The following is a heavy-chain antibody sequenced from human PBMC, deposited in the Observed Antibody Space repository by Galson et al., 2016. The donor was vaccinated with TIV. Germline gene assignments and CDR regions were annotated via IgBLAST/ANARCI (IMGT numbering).Heavy chain of an antibody. CDR2: IYTSGAT. CDR1: GDSISSGSFY. J-gene: IGHJ5*02. V-gene: IGHV4-61*02. Sequence: TLSLTCSVSGDSISSGSFYWTWIRQPAGKGLEWIGRIYTSGATSYNPSLGGRVTISRDTFKNQFSLTLHSVTAADTAMYFCARDWGYVDHDITGFDPWGQGTRVIVSS. D-gene: IGHD2-8*02. CDR3: ARDWGYVDHDITGFDP.